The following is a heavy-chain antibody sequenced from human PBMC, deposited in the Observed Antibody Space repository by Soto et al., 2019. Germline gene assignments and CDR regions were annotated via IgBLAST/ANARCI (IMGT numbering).Heavy chain of an antibody. D-gene: IGHD3-22*01. Sequence: GGSLRLSCAASGFTFSSYAMSWVRQAPGKGLEWVSAISGSGGSTYYADSVKGRFTISRDNSKNTLYLQMNSLRAEDTAVYYCAKDRPPYYYDSSGNPPEYFQHWGQGTLVTV. V-gene: IGHV3-23*01. CDR3: AKDRPPYYYDSSGNPPEYFQH. CDR2: ISGSGGST. CDR1: GFTFSSYA. J-gene: IGHJ1*01.